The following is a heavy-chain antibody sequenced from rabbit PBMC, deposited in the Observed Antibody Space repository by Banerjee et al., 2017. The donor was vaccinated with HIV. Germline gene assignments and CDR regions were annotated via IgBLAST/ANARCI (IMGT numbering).Heavy chain of an antibody. V-gene: IGHV1S40*01. CDR1: GIDLSSSYW. D-gene: IGHD4-1*01. J-gene: IGHJ4*01. Sequence: QSLEESGGDLVKPGASLTLTSTASGIDLSSSYWMCWVRQAPGKGLEWIACIYTGSSGSTYYASWAKGRFTISKTSSITVTLQMTSLTAADTATYFCARDLAGVIGWNFNLWGPGTLVTVS. CDR2: IYTGSSGST. CDR3: ARDLAGVIGWNFNL.